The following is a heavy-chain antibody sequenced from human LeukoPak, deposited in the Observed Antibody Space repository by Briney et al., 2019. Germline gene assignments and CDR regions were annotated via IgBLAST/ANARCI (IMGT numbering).Heavy chain of an antibody. CDR3: ARGGGAGAFDI. D-gene: IGHD3-16*01. V-gene: IGHV3-23*01. CDR1: GFTFRSFA. J-gene: IGHJ3*02. Sequence: PGGSLRLSCAASGFTFRSFAMSWVRQAPGKGLEWVAAVSGSGGSTYYADSVKGRFTISSDNSKSTLYLQVNSLRAEDTALYYCARGGGAGAFDIWGQGTMVIVSS. CDR2: VSGSGGST.